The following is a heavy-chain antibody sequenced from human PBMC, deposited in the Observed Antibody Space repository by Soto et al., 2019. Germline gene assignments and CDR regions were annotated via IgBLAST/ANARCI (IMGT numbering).Heavy chain of an antibody. CDR2: IYYSGST. Sequence: QVQLQESGPGLVKPSQTLSLTCTVSGGSISSGGYYWSWIRQHPGKGLEWIGYIYYSGSTYYNPSLKSRVTISVDTSKNQFSLKLGSVTAADTAVYYCARDGGVGGYYYDSSGYPIWGQGTMVTVSS. J-gene: IGHJ3*02. D-gene: IGHD3-22*01. CDR3: ARDGGVGGYYYDSSGYPI. V-gene: IGHV4-31*03. CDR1: GGSISSGGYY.